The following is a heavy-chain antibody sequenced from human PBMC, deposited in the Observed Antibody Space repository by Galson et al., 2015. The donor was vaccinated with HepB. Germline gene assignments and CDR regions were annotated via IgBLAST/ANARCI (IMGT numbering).Heavy chain of an antibody. CDR3: ARDSSSWYTIYYYYGMDV. J-gene: IGHJ6*02. CDR1: GYTFTSYG. D-gene: IGHD6-13*01. CDR2: ISAYNGNT. V-gene: IGHV1-18*01. Sequence: SVKVSCKASGYTFTSYGISWVRQAPGQGLEWMGWISAYNGNTNYAQKLQGRVTMTTDTSTSTAYMELRSLRSDDTAVYYCARDSSSWYTIYYYYGMDVWGQGTTVTVSS.